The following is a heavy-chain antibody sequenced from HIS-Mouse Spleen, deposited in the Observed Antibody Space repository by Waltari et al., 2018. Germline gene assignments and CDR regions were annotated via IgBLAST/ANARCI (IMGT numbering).Heavy chain of an antibody. D-gene: IGHD2-8*01. CDR1: GFPLRSYW. CDR2: IKQDGSEK. CDR3: ARASNGARDY. J-gene: IGHJ4*02. V-gene: IGHV3-7*01. Sequence: EVQLVEAGGGLGPPGGPLSLSCAGLGFPLRSYWMSWVRQAPGKGLGWVANIKQDGSEKYYVDSVKGRFTISRDNAKNSLYLQMNSLRAEDTAVYYCARASNGARDYWGQGTLVTVSS.